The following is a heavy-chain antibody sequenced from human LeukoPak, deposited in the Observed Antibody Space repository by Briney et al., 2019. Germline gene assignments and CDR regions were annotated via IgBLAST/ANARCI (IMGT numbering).Heavy chain of an antibody. Sequence: GGSLRLSCEVSGFTLRSFAMSWVRQPAGKGLEWVSAISGDGGSTEYADSVKGRFTISRDNSKKTVYLQMNSLRAGDTALYYCAAMTTAAANAFFYWGRGTVATVSA. D-gene: IGHD2-2*01. CDR1: GFTLRSFA. CDR2: ISGDGGST. V-gene: IGHV3-23*01. CDR3: AAMTTAAANAFFY. J-gene: IGHJ4*02.